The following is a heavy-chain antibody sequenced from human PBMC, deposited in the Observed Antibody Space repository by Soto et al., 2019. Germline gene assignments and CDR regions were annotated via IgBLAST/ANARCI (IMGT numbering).Heavy chain of an antibody. CDR3: ARGSYDYVWGTLDAFDI. J-gene: IGHJ3*02. Sequence: GASVKVSCKASGYTFTGYYMHWVRQSPVQGLEWMGWINPNSGGTNYAQKFQGWVTMTRDTSSSTAYMELSRLRSDDTAVYYCARGSYDYVWGTLDAFDIWGQGTMVTVSS. CDR2: INPNSGGT. V-gene: IGHV1-2*04. D-gene: IGHD3-16*01. CDR1: GYTFTGYY.